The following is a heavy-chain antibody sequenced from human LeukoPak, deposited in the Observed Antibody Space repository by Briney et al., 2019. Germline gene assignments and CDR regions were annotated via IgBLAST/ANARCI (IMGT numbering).Heavy chain of an antibody. V-gene: IGHV4-59*01. D-gene: IGHD5-18*01. CDR1: SSSISSYY. CDR2: IYYGGSS. Sequence: SETLSLTCSVSSSSISSYYWSWIRQPPGKGLEWIGYIYYGGSSKYSPSLKSRVTILVDASKNQFSLKLSSVTAADTAVYYCARFTGYSYVNIPSDTWGQGTMVTVSS. J-gene: IGHJ3*01. CDR3: ARFTGYSYVNIPSDT.